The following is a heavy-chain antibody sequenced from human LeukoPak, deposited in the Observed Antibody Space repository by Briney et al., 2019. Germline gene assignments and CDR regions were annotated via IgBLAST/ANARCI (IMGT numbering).Heavy chain of an antibody. Sequence: ASVKVSCKASGYTFTSYGISWVRQAPGQGLEWMGWISAYNGNTNDAQKLQGRVTMTTDTSTSTAYMELRSLRSDDTAVYYCARVDYGDYVSTRWFDPWGQGTLVTVSS. CDR1: GYTFTSYG. CDR2: ISAYNGNT. CDR3: ARVDYGDYVSTRWFDP. J-gene: IGHJ5*02. V-gene: IGHV1-18*04. D-gene: IGHD4-17*01.